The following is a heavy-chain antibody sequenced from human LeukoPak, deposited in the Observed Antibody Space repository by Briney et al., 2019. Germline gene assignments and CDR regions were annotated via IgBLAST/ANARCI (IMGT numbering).Heavy chain of an antibody. V-gene: IGHV4-4*07. CDR3: ARGRVVVPAYGMDV. J-gene: IGHJ6*02. D-gene: IGHD2-2*01. CDR1: GGSISSYY. CDR2: IYTSGST. Sequence: SETLSLTCTVSGGSISSYYWSWIRQPAGKGLEWIGRIYTSGSTNYNPSLKSRVTMSVDTSKNQFSLKLSSVTAADTAVYYCARGRVVVPAYGMDVWGQGTTVTVSS.